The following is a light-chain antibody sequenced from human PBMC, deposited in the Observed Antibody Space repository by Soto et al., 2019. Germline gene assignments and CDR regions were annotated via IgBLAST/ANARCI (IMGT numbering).Light chain of an antibody. J-gene: IGLJ1*01. CDR1: SSDVGNYKF. V-gene: IGLV2-23*01. CDR3: CSYAHSDTHDYD. Sequence: QSALTQPASVSGSPGQSITISCTGISSDVGNYKFVSWYQHHPGKAPKLMIYEGDKRPSGVSDRFSASKSGITASLTISGLQADDEADYYCCSYAHSDTHDYDFGTGTKVTVL. CDR2: EGD.